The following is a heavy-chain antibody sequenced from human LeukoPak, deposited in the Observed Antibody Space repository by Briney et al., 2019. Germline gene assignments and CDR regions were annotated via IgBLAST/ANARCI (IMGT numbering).Heavy chain of an antibody. J-gene: IGHJ3*01. V-gene: IGHV1-69*11. Sequence: ASVKVSCKSSGGTISTHAINWVRQAPGQGLEWMGRIIPILSQTNYALKFRGRFTMTADESTNAAYMELSSLKSEDTAVYFCAKVRGSDAFDLWGQGTMVTVSS. D-gene: IGHD3-10*01. CDR1: GGTISTHA. CDR2: IIPILSQT. CDR3: AKVRGSDAFDL.